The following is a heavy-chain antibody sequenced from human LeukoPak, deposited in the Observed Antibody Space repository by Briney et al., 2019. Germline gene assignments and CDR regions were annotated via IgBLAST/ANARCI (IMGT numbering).Heavy chain of an antibody. D-gene: IGHD6-6*01. J-gene: IGHJ4*02. CDR2: IYYSGST. CDR3: AVIAARRGDY. CDR1: GGSISSSSYY. Sequence: PSETLSLTCTVSGGSISSSSYYWDWIRQPQGKGLEWIGSIYYSGSTYYNPSLKSRVTISVDTSKNQFSLKLSSVTAADTAVYYCAVIAARRGDYWGQGTLVTVSS. V-gene: IGHV4-39*01.